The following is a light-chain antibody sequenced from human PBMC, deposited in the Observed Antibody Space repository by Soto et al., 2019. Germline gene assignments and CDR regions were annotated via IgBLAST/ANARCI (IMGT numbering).Light chain of an antibody. CDR3: QQNYITPYT. CDR2: ASF. CDR1: HSISNF. V-gene: IGKV1-39*01. Sequence: DIQMTQSPSLSVSVGDKVTITCRASHSISNFLNWYQQKAGKAPKLLTYASFNLQSGVPSRFSGSGSGTDFTLTISSLQPEDFATYYCQQNYITPYTFGQGTKLEIK. J-gene: IGKJ2*01.